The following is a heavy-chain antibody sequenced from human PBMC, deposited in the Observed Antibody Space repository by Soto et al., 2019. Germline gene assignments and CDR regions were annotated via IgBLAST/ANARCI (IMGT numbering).Heavy chain of an antibody. D-gene: IGHD2-8*01. CDR3: ARHSTYEPLDE. Sequence: EVQLAQSGAEVKKPGESLKISCKGSGYRFTSYWIGWVRQLPEKGLEWMGTIYPGDSDTRYSPSFQSKVTISAGKSSSTAYLKWSSLKASDTAMYYCARHSTYEPLDEWGQGTLVTVS. V-gene: IGHV5-51*01. J-gene: IGHJ4*02. CDR1: GYRFTSYW. CDR2: IYPGDSDT.